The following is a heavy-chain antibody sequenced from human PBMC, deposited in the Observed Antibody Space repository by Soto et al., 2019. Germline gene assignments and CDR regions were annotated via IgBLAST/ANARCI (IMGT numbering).Heavy chain of an antibody. V-gene: IGHV4-39*01. Sequence: SETLSLTCTVSGGSISSSSYYWGWIRQPPGKGLEWIGSIYYSGSTYYNPSLKSRVTISVDTSKNQFSLKLSSVTAADTAVYYCARHRNPVLRYFDWLFSWFDPWGQGTLVT. CDR3: ARHRNPVLRYFDWLFSWFDP. J-gene: IGHJ5*02. D-gene: IGHD3-9*01. CDR2: IYYSGST. CDR1: GGSISSSSYY.